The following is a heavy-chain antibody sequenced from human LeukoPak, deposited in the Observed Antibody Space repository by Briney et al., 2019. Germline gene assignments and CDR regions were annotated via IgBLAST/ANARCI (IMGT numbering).Heavy chain of an antibody. J-gene: IGHJ4*02. D-gene: IGHD4-17*01. V-gene: IGHV1-8*01. CDR1: GYTFTSYD. CDR2: MNPNSGNT. CDR3: ARGIGSTTVTTLEYYFDY. Sequence: GASVKVSCKASGYTFTSYDINWVRQATGQWLEWMGWMNPNSGNTGYAQKFQGRVTMTRNTSISTAYMELSSLRSEDTAVYYCARGIGSTTVTTLEYYFDYWGQGTLVTVSS.